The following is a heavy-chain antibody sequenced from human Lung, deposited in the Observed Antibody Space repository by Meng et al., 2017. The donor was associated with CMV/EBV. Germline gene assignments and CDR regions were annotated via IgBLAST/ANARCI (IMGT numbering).Heavy chain of an antibody. Sequence: GGSXRLSCAASGFTFSSYEMNWVRQAPGKGLEWVSYINSSGSTIYYADSVKGRFTISRDNAKNSLYLQMNSLRAEDTAVYYCAREKGDWFDPWGQGTLVTVSS. CDR3: AREKGDWFDP. CDR1: GFTFSSYE. V-gene: IGHV3-48*03. J-gene: IGHJ5*02. CDR2: INSSGSTI.